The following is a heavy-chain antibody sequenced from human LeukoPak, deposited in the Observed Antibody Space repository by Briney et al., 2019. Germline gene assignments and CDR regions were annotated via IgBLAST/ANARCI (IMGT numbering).Heavy chain of an antibody. J-gene: IGHJ4*02. Sequence: SVKVSCKASGGPFSSYAISWVRQAPGPRLEWMGGIIPIFGTANYAQKFQGRVTITTDESTSTAYMELSSLRSEDTAVYYCAKRGYSGYDSFFDYWGQGTLVTVSS. CDR3: AKRGYSGYDSFFDY. CDR1: GGPFSSYA. D-gene: IGHD5-12*01. CDR2: IIPIFGTA. V-gene: IGHV1-69*05.